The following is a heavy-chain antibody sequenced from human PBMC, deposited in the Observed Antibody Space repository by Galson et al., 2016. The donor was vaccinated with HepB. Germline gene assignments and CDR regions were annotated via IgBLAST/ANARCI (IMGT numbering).Heavy chain of an antibody. D-gene: IGHD3-22*01. CDR3: ARTPNWACFDRQDDFDM. Sequence: SLRLSCAASGFTFSSYSMSWVRQAPGKGLEWVSCISSSSIFIYYADSVKARFTISRDNAKNSVYLQMNSLRAEDTAIYYCARTPNWACFDRQDDFDMCGQGTLVTVSS. CDR2: ISSSSIFI. J-gene: IGHJ3*02. CDR1: GFTFSSYS. V-gene: IGHV3-21*01.